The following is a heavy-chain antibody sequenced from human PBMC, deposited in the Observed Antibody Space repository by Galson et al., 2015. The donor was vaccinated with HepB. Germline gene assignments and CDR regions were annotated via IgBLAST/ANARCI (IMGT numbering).Heavy chain of an antibody. Sequence: SLRLSCAGSGFTFSDYGIHWVRQAPGKGLEWLAVISHDGRNTNYAHSVKGRFTISRDNSKSSLYLHMNSLRPEDSAVYYCAKDWGVRWQTGASPDYWGQGTLVTVSS. CDR2: ISHDGRNT. J-gene: IGHJ4*02. V-gene: IGHV3-30*18. CDR3: AKDWGVRWQTGASPDY. CDR1: GFTFSDYG. D-gene: IGHD7-27*01.